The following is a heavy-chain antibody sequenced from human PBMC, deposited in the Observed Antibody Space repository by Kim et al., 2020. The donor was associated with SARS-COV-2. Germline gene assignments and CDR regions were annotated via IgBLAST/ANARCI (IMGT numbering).Heavy chain of an antibody. CDR2: ISHNGGST. CDR3: ARGWYGDY. V-gene: IGHV3-64*01. J-gene: IGHJ4*02. Sequence: GGSLRLSCAASGFTFSSYPMHWVRQAPGKGLEYVSVISHNGGSTYYVNSLKGRFTISRDNSKNTLYLQMGSLRAEDMAVYYCARGWYGDYWGQGTLVTVSS. D-gene: IGHD6-13*01. CDR1: GFTFSSYP.